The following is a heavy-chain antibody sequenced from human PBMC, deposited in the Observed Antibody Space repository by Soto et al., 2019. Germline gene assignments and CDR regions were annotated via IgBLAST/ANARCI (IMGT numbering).Heavy chain of an antibody. CDR2: INHSGST. J-gene: IGHJ4*02. D-gene: IGHD6-19*01. CDR1: GGSFSGYY. V-gene: IGHV4-34*01. CDR3: ARLTGNSYPLSGSRLYYFDY. Sequence: SETLSLTCAVYGGSFSGYYWSWIRQPPGKGLEWIGEINHSGSTNYNPSLKSRVTISVDTSKNQFSLKLSSVTAADTAVYYCARLTGNSYPLSGSRLYYFDYWGQGTLVTVSS.